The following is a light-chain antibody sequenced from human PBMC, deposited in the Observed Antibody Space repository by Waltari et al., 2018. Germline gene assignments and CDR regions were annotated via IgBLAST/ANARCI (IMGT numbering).Light chain of an antibody. CDR2: DVT. V-gene: IGLV2-23*02. CDR3: SSYAGGNNWL. Sequence: QSALTQPASVSGSPGQSITISCSGTNSDVGGYDYVSWYHHHPGKAPKLISYDVTKGTPGVSKRVSGSKSGNTASLTISGLQAEDEADYYCSSYAGGNNWLFGGGTKVTVL. CDR1: NSDVGGYDY. J-gene: IGLJ2*01.